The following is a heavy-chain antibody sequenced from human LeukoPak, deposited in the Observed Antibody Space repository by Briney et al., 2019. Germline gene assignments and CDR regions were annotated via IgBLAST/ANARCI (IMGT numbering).Heavy chain of an antibody. CDR3: ARHSSSWSPNPDY. Sequence: SETLSLTCTISGYSIISGYYWGWIRQPPGKGLEWIGSIYHSGSTYYNPSLKSRVTISVDTSKNQFSLKLSSVTAADTAVYYCARHSSSWSPNPDYWGQGTPVTVSS. D-gene: IGHD6-13*01. CDR2: IYHSGST. J-gene: IGHJ4*02. V-gene: IGHV4-38-2*02. CDR1: GYSIISGYY.